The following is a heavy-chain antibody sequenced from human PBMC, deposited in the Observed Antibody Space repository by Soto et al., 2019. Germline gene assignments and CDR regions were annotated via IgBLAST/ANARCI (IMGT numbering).Heavy chain of an antibody. CDR2: IYYSGST. Sequence: SETLSLTCTVSGGSISSYYWSWIRQPPGKGLEWIGYIYYSGSTNYNPSLKSRVTISVDTSKNQFSLKLNSMTAADTAVYYCARHNYGSGSTYFDYSGQGTLVTVSS. CDR1: GGSISSYY. D-gene: IGHD3-10*01. J-gene: IGHJ4*02. V-gene: IGHV4-59*08. CDR3: ARHNYGSGSTYFDY.